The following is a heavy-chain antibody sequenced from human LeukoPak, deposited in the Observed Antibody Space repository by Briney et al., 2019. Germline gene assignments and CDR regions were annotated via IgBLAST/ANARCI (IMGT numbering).Heavy chain of an antibody. CDR1: GYTFTSYV. CDR2: MNPNSGNT. D-gene: IGHD6-13*01. V-gene: IGHV1-8*01. CDR3: ARAIRQQLVRRYYYYYYMDV. J-gene: IGHJ6*03. Sequence: ASVKVSCKASGYTFTSYVINWVRQATGQGLEWMGWMNPNSGNTGYAQKFQGRGTMTRNTSISTAYMELSSLRSEDTAVYYCARAIRQQLVRRYYYYYYMDVWGKGTTVTVSS.